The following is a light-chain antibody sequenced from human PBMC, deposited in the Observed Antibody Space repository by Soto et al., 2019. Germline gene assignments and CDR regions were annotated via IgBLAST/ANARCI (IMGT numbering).Light chain of an antibody. J-gene: IGKJ4*01. CDR3: QQANSFPLT. CDR1: QGVTTN. Sequence: EIVMTQPPATLSVSPGERATLSCRAGQGVTTNFAWYQQKSGQSPRLLIYDASNRATGIPARFSGSGSGTDFTLTISSLQPEDFATYYCQQANSFPLTFGGGTKVDI. CDR2: DAS. V-gene: IGKV3D-15*01.